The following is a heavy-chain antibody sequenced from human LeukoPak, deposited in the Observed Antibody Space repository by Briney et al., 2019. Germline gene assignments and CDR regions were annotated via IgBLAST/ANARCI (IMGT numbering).Heavy chain of an antibody. CDR2: ISWNSGSI. CDR3: AKGDSGYESIAPTPQPR. V-gene: IGHV3-9*01. D-gene: IGHD5-12*01. CDR1: GFTFDDYA. Sequence: GGSLRLSCAASGFTFDDYAMHWVRQAPGKGLEWVSGISWNSGSIGYADSVKGRFTISRDNAKNSLYLQMNSLRAEDTALYYCAKGDSGYESIAPTPQPRWGQGTLVTVSS. J-gene: IGHJ4*02.